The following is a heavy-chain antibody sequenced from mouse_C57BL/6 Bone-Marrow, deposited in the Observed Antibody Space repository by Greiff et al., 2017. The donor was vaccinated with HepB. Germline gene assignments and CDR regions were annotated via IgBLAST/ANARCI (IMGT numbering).Heavy chain of an antibody. CDR1: GYTFTSYW. Sequence: QVQLQQPGAELVRPGTSVKLSCKASGYTFTSYWMHWVKQRPGQGLEWIGVIDPSDSYTNYNQKFKGKATLTVDTSSSTAYMQLSSLTSEDSAVYYFALWFYSMDYWGQGTSVTVSS. CDR3: ALWFYSMDY. V-gene: IGHV1-59*01. CDR2: IDPSDSYT. D-gene: IGHD2-2*01. J-gene: IGHJ4*01.